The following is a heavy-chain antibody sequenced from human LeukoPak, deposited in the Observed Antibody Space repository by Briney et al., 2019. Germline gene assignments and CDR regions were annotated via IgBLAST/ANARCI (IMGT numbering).Heavy chain of an antibody. CDR1: GFTFSSYA. Sequence: GGSLRLSCAAPGFTFSSYAMSWVRQAPGKGLEWVSAISGSGGSTYYADSVKGRFTISRDNSKNTLYLQMNSLRAEDAAVYYCAKVFGDYYGSGSYWDYWGQGTLVTVSS. V-gene: IGHV3-23*01. D-gene: IGHD3-10*01. CDR2: ISGSGGST. J-gene: IGHJ4*02. CDR3: AKVFGDYYGSGSYWDY.